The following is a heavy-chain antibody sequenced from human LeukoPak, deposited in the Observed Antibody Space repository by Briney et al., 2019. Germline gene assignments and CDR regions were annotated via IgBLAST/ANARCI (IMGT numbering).Heavy chain of an antibody. Sequence: ASVKVSCKASGYTFTSYAMNWVRQAPGQGLEWMGWINTNTGNPTYAQGFTGRFVFSLDTSVSTAYLQIISLKAEDTAVYYCARVGEYYYDSSGYYLYYYYYMDVWGKGTTVTVSS. CDR3: ARVGEYYYDSSGYYLYYYYYMDV. D-gene: IGHD3-22*01. CDR1: GYTFTSYA. J-gene: IGHJ6*03. V-gene: IGHV7-4-1*02. CDR2: INTNTGNP.